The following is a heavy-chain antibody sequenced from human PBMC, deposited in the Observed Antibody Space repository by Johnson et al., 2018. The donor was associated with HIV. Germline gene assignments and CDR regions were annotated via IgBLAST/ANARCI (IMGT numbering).Heavy chain of an antibody. CDR2: MWYDGSNK. CDR1: GFTISNYG. J-gene: IGHJ3*02. CDR3: ARGMYYYDFSGYLTRPRAFDI. V-gene: IGHV3-33*01. D-gene: IGHD3-22*01. Sequence: QVQLVESGGGLVKPGGSLRLSCVASGFTISNYGMHWVRQAPGKGLEWVAVMWYDGSNKYYADSVKGRFIISRDNAKNSLYLEMNSLRAEDTALYYCARGMYYYDFSGYLTRPRAFDIWGQGTMVTISS.